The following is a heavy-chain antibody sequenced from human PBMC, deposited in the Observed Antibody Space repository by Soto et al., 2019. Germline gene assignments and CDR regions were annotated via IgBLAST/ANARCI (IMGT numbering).Heavy chain of an antibody. J-gene: IGHJ4*02. CDR3: ARERRSGWGVDY. CDR1: GFTFSDYY. D-gene: IGHD6-19*01. V-gene: IGHV3-11*05. CDR2: ISSSSSYT. Sequence: QVQLVESGGGLVKPGGSLRLSCAASGFTFSDYYMSWIRQAPGKGLEWVSYISSSSSYTNDADSVKGRFTISRDNAKNSLSLQMNSLRAEDTAVYYCARERRSGWGVDYWGQATLVTVSS.